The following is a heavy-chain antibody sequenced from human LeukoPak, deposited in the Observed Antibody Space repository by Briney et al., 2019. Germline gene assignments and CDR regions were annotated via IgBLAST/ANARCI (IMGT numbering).Heavy chain of an antibody. V-gene: IGHV4-34*01. CDR2: INHSGST. D-gene: IGHD3-22*01. J-gene: IGHJ4*02. CDR1: GGSFSGYY. CDR3: ARGRPYYYDSSFSYYFDY. Sequence: KPSETLSLTCAVYGGSFSGYYWSWIRQPPGKGLEWIGEINHSGSTNYNPSLKSRVTISVDTSKNQFSLKLSSVTAADTAVYYCARGRPYYYDSSFSYYFDYWSQGTLVTVSS.